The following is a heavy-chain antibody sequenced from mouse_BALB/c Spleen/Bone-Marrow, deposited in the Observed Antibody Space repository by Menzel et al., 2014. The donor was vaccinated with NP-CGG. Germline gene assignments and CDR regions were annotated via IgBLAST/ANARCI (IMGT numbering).Heavy chain of an antibody. CDR1: GFNIKDTY. V-gene: IGHV14-3*02. Sequence: EVKLMESGAELVKPGASVKLSCTASGFNIKDTYMHWVKQRPEQGLEWIGRIDPANGNTKYDPKFQGKATITADTSSSTAYMQLSSLTSEDSAVYFCARKSQRAYDSMMYWGPGTSVTVSS. D-gene: IGHD2-3*01. CDR2: IDPANGNT. J-gene: IGHJ4*01. CDR3: ARKSQRAYDSMMY.